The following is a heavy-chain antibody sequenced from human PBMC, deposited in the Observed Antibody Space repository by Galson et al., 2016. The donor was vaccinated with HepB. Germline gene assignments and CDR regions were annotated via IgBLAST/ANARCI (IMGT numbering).Heavy chain of an antibody. J-gene: IGHJ4*02. V-gene: IGHV3-23*01. CDR1: GFTFGSYG. CDR2: ISGDGAST. CDR3: AKGPYYSSGWGAFES. D-gene: IGHD6-19*01. Sequence: SLRLSCAASGFTFGSYGMSWVRQVPGKGLEWVSTISGDGASTYYADSVKGRFSISRDNSRTTLDLQMHSLRGEDTALYYCAKGPYYSSGWGAFESWGQGTLVTASS.